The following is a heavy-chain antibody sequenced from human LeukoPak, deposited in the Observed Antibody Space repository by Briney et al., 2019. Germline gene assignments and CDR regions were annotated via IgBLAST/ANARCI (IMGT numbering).Heavy chain of an antibody. J-gene: IGHJ4*02. V-gene: IGHV3-7*03. CDR3: ARERDGRYFDY. CDR2: INQGENEK. Sequence: GGSLRLSCAASGFTFSNYWMTWVRQAPGKGLEWVANINQGENEKYYVDSVRGRFTISRDNTNSSVNLQMNSLRAEDTAVYYCARERDGRYFDYWGQGILDTVSS. CDR1: GFTFSNYW.